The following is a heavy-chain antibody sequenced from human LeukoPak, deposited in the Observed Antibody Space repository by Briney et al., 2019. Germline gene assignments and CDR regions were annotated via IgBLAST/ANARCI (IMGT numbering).Heavy chain of an antibody. CDR2: IYHSGST. Sequence: SETLSLTCTVSGYSISSGYYWGWIRQPPGKGLEWIGSIYHSGSTYYNPSLKSRVTISVDTSKNQFSLKLSSVTAADTAVYYCARGLVVPAAMLDYWGQGTLVTVSS. V-gene: IGHV4-38-2*02. CDR1: GYSISSGYY. J-gene: IGHJ4*02. D-gene: IGHD2-2*01. CDR3: ARGLVVPAAMLDY.